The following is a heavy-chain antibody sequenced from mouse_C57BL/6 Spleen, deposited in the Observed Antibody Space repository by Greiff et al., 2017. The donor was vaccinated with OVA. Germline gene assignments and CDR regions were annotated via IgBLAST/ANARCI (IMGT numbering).Heavy chain of an antibody. CDR2: IDPANGNT. CDR3: ARQGIAHWYFDV. Sequence: VQLQQPVAELVRPGASVKLSCTASGFNINNTYMHWVKQRPEQGLEWIGRIDPANGNTQYTQKFQGKATIIEDKSSNTAYLQLSSLTSDEAAVYYCARQGIAHWYFDVWGTGTTVTVSS. CDR1: GFNINNTY. D-gene: IGHD1-3*01. J-gene: IGHJ1*03. V-gene: IGHV14-3*01.